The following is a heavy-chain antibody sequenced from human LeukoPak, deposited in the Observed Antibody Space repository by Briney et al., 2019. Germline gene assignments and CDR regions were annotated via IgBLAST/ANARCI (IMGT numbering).Heavy chain of an antibody. D-gene: IGHD3-9*01. CDR3: ARDKDRSFDWFDRRPGGDAFDI. V-gene: IGHV3-7*01. J-gene: IGHJ3*02. Sequence: GGSLRLSCAASGFTFSSYWMSWVRQAPGKGLEWVANIKQDGSEKYYVDSVKGRFTISRDNAKNSLYLQLNSLRAEDTAGYYGARDKDRSFDWFDRRPGGDAFDIWGQGTMVTVSS. CDR1: GFTFSSYW. CDR2: IKQDGSEK.